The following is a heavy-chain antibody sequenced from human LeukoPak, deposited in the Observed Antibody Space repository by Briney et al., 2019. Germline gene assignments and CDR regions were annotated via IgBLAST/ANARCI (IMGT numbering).Heavy chain of an antibody. CDR2: LYYSGST. Sequence: PSETLSLTCTVSGGSVSSSFYYWGWIRHPPGKGLEWIGSLYYSGSTNYNPSLKSRVTMSVDTSKNQFSLKLGSVTAADTAVYFCASAATFSVDYWGQGTLVTVSS. V-gene: IGHV4-39*01. J-gene: IGHJ4*02. CDR3: ASAATFSVDY. CDR1: GGSVSSSFYY. D-gene: IGHD2-15*01.